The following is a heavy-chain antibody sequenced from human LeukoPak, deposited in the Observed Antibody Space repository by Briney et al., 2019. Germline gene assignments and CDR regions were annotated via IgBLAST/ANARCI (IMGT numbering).Heavy chain of an antibody. CDR3: ARDGFPTVPSSDYYYMDV. J-gene: IGHJ6*03. V-gene: IGHV3-7*01. Sequence: PGGSLRLSCAASGFTFSSYWMSWVRQAPGKGLEWVANIKQDGSEKYYVDSVKGRFTISRDNAKNSLYLQMNSLRAEDTAVYYCARDGFPTVPSSDYYYMDVWGKGTTVTVSS. CDR1: GFTFSSYW. CDR2: IKQDGSEK. D-gene: IGHD2-2*03.